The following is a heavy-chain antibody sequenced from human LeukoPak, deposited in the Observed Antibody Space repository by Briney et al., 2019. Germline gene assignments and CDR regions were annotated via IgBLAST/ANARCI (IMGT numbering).Heavy chain of an antibody. CDR2: IYYSGST. CDR3: ARAGADYVWGSYRQWYFDY. D-gene: IGHD3-16*02. Sequence: SETLSLTCTVSGGSISSYYWSWIRQPPGKGLEWIGYIYYSGSTNYNPSLKSRVTRSVDTSKNQFSLKLSSVTAADTAVYYCARAGADYVWGSYRQWYFDYWGQGTLVTVSS. V-gene: IGHV4-59*01. CDR1: GGSISSYY. J-gene: IGHJ4*02.